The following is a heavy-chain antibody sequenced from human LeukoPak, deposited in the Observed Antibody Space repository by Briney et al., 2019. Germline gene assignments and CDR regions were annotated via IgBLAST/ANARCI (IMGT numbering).Heavy chain of an antibody. V-gene: IGHV3-23*01. Sequence: GGSLRLSCAASGLTVSSSYMSWVRQAPGKGLEWVSAISGSGGSTYYVDFVKGRFTISRDNSKNTLYLQMNSLRAEDTAAYYCARSSGVYTSGWYEGTEAFDMWGQGTMVTVSS. D-gene: IGHD6-19*01. J-gene: IGHJ3*02. CDR2: ISGSGGST. CDR1: GLTVSSSY. CDR3: ARSSGVYTSGWYEGTEAFDM.